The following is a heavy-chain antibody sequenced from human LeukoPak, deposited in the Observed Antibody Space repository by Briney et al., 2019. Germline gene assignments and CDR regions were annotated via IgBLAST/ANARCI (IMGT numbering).Heavy chain of an antibody. D-gene: IGHD4-17*01. CDR1: GYTFTSYY. J-gene: IGHJ4*02. Sequence: GASVKVSCKASGYTFTSYYMHWVRRAPGQGLEWMGIISPSGGSTSYAQKFQGRVTMTRDTSTSTVYMELSSLRSEDTAVYYCARGPYGDYLAGYWGQGTLVTVSS. CDR2: ISPSGGST. CDR3: ARGPYGDYLAGY. V-gene: IGHV1-46*01.